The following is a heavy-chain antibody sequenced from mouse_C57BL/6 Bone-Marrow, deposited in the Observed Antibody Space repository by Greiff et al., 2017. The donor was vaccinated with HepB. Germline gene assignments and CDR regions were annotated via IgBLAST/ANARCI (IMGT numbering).Heavy chain of an antibody. V-gene: IGHV1-81*01. CDR2: IYPRSGNT. CDR3: APYYYGSSYYFDY. CDR1: GYTFTSYG. D-gene: IGHD1-1*01. Sequence: QVQLQQSGAELARPGASVKLSCKASGYTFTSYGISWVKQSTGQGLEWIGEIYPRSGNTYYNEKFKGKATLTADKSSSTAYMELRSLTSEDSAVYFCAPYYYGSSYYFDYWGQGTTLTVSS. J-gene: IGHJ2*01.